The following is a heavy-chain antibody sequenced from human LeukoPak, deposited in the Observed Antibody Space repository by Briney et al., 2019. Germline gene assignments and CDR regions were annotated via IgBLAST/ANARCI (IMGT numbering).Heavy chain of an antibody. J-gene: IGHJ4*02. CDR3: AKRGVVIRVILVGFHKEAYYFDS. D-gene: IGHD3-22*01. V-gene: IGHV3-23*01. CDR1: GITLSNYG. Sequence: GGSLRLSCAVSGITLSNYGMSWVRQAPGKGLEWVAGISGSGGRTNYADSVKGRFTISRDNPKNTLFLQMNTLRAEDTAVYFCAKRGVVIRVILVGFHKEAYYFDSWGQGALVAVSS. CDR2: ISGSGGRT.